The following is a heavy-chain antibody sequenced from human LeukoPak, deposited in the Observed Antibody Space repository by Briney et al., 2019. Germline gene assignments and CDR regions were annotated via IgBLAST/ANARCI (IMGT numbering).Heavy chain of an antibody. CDR1: GFTFSNYW. Sequence: GGSLRLSCAASGFTFSNYWMNWVRQAPGKGLEWVSNIKQDGTEKYYLDSVKGRFTISRDNAKNSLYLQMNSLRAEDTAVYYCATARNYSSYDYWGQGTLVTVSS. CDR2: IKQDGTEK. V-gene: IGHV3-7*01. CDR3: ATARNYSSYDY. D-gene: IGHD6-6*01. J-gene: IGHJ4*02.